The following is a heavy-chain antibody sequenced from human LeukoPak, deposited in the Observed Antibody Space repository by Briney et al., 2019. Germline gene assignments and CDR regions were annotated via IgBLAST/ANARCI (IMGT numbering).Heavy chain of an antibody. CDR1: GGSISSYY. D-gene: IGHD3-10*01. Sequence: SETLSLTCTVSGGSISSYYWSWIRQPPGKGLEWIGYIYYSGSTNYNPSLKSRVTISVDTSKNQFSLKLSSVTAADTAVYYRARSTSARFGDLYVYNWFDPWGQGTLVTVSS. J-gene: IGHJ5*02. V-gene: IGHV4-59*08. CDR3: ARSTSARFGDLYVYNWFDP. CDR2: IYYSGST.